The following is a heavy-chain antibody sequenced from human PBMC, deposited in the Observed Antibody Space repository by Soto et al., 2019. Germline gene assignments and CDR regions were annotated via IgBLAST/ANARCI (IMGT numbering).Heavy chain of an antibody. D-gene: IGHD2-21*02. CDR2: IIPIFGTA. CDR3: ASPRIVVVTATLREDDAFDI. CDR1: GGTFSSYA. V-gene: IGHV1-69*13. Sequence: ASVKVSCKASGGTFSSYAISWVRQAPGQGLEWMGGIIPIFGTANYAQKFQGRVTITADESTSTAYMELSGLGSEDTAVYYCASPRIVVVTATLREDDAFDIWGQGTMVTVSS. J-gene: IGHJ3*02.